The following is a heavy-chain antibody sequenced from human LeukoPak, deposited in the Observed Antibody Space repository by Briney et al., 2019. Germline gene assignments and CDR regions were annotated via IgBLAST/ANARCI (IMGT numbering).Heavy chain of an antibody. CDR3: ARDPDFWSGYYNFDY. CDR1: GGSFSGYY. CDR2: INHSGST. J-gene: IGHJ4*02. V-gene: IGHV4-34*01. Sequence: SETLSLTCAVYGGSFSGYYWSWIRQPPGKGLEWIGEINHSGSTNYNPSLKSRVTISVDTSKNQFSLNLSSVTAADTAVYYCARDPDFWSGYYNFDYWGQGTLVTVSS. D-gene: IGHD3-3*01.